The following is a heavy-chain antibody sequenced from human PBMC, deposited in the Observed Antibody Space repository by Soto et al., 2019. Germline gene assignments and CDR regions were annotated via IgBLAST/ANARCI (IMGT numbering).Heavy chain of an antibody. J-gene: IGHJ5*02. CDR2: IFPSDSDT. Sequence: PXGSLKISCRTCGYRFTSYWIAWVRQMPGKGLEWMGIIFPSDSDTRYSPSFQGQVTISADRSTSTVFLQWASLKASDTAVYFCARKDKSGYFNWFDPWGQGTLVTGSS. CDR1: GYRFTSYW. V-gene: IGHV5-51*01. CDR3: ARKDKSGYFNWFDP. D-gene: IGHD3-22*01.